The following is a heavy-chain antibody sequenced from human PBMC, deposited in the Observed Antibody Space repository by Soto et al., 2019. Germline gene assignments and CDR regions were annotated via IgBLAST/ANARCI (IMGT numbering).Heavy chain of an antibody. V-gene: IGHV1-3*01. CDR2: INAGNGNT. J-gene: IGHJ5*02. CDR3: ARGPLRNWFDP. CDR1: GYIFTSYA. Sequence: ASVKVSCKASGYIFTSYAIHWVRQAPGQRLEWMGWINAGNGNTKYSQKFQGRVTITRDTSAGTAYMELSSLRSEDTAVYYCARGPLRNWFDPWGQGTLVTVSS.